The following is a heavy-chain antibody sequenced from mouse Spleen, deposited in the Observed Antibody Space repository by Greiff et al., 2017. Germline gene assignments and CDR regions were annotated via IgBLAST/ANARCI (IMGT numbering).Heavy chain of an antibody. CDR1: GFTFSSYA. CDR3: ARQEDYYGSSGYFDV. Sequence: EVKLMESGGGLVKPGGSLKLSCAASGFTFSSYAMSWVRQTPEKRLEWVATISSGGSYTYYPDSVKGRFTISRDNAKNTLYLQMSSLRSEDTAMYYCARQEDYYGSSGYFDVWGAGTTVTVSS. V-gene: IGHV5-9-3*01. D-gene: IGHD1-1*01. CDR2: ISSGGSYT. J-gene: IGHJ1*01.